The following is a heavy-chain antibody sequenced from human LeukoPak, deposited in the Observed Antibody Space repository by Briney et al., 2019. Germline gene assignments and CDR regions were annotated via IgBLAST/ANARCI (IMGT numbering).Heavy chain of an antibody. CDR2: IYPGDSDT. Sequence: PGESLKISCKGTGYIFTSYWIGWVRQMPGKGLEWMGIIYPGDSDTRYSPSFQGQVTISADESISTAYLQWSSLKASDTAMYYCARVPPPYCSGGSCYSYYGLDVWGQGTTVTVSS. J-gene: IGHJ6*02. CDR3: ARVPPPYCSGGSCYSYYGLDV. CDR1: GYIFTSYW. D-gene: IGHD2-15*01. V-gene: IGHV5-51*01.